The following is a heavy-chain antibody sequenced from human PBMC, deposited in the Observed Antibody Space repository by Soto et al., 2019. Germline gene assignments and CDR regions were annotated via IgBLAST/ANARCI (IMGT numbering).Heavy chain of an antibody. J-gene: IGHJ6*02. Sequence: SVKVSCKASGGAFSSYTISWVRQAPGQGLEWMGRIIPILGIATYSQNFQGRVTMTRDTFTSTVYMELNSLRSEDTAVYYCAREALHYYNGMDVWGQGTPVTVSS. CDR2: IIPILGIA. CDR3: AREALHYYNGMDV. V-gene: IGHV1-69*04. CDR1: GGAFSSYT.